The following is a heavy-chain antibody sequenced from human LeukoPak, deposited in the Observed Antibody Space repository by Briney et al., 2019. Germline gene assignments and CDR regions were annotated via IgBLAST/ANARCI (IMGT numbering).Heavy chain of an antibody. CDR1: GFTFSSYA. D-gene: IGHD6-6*01. Sequence: PGRSLRLSCAASGFTFSSYAMHWVGQAPGKGLEWVAVISYDGSNKYYADSVKGRFTISRDNSKNTLYLQMNSLRAEDTAVYYCARAQLVLYYFDYWGQGTLVTVSS. J-gene: IGHJ4*02. CDR3: ARAQLVLYYFDY. V-gene: IGHV3-30*04. CDR2: ISYDGSNK.